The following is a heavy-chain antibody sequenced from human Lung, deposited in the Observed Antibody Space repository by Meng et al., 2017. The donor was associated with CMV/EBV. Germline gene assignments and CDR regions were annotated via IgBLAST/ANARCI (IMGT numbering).Heavy chain of an antibody. CDR3: AKVPGYGDYAAYFDY. J-gene: IGHJ4*02. D-gene: IGHD4-17*01. CDR1: GFTFSSYG. V-gene: IGHV3-30*02. Sequence: QVQLVESXXGVVQPGGALRLSCXASGFTFSSYGMHWVRQAPGKGLEWVAFIRYDGSNKYYADSVKGRFTISRDNSKNTLYLQMNSLRAEDTAVYYCAKVPGYGDYAAYFDYWGQGTLVTVSS. CDR2: IRYDGSNK.